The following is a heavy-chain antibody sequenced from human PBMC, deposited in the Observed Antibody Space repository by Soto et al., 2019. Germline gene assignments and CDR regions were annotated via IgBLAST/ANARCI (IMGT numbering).Heavy chain of an antibody. Sequence: ASVKVSCKASGYTFTGYYMHWVRQAPGQGLEWMGWINPNSGGTNYAQKFQGWVTMTRDTSISTAYMELSRLRSDDAAVYYCARERYCSSASCPGGYYYYGMDVWGQGTTVTVSS. V-gene: IGHV1-2*04. CDR1: GYTFTGYY. D-gene: IGHD2-2*01. CDR2: INPNSGGT. J-gene: IGHJ6*02. CDR3: ARERYCSSASCPGGYYYYGMDV.